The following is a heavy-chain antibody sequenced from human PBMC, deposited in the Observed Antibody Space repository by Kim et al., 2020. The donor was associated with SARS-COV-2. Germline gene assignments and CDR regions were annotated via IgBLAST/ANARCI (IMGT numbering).Heavy chain of an antibody. V-gene: IGHV3-48*02. CDR1: GFTFSSYS. D-gene: IGHD3-3*01. CDR2: ISSSSSTI. CDR3: ARDFLDLPVTYYDFWGVVINGMDV. J-gene: IGHJ6*02. Sequence: GGSLRLSCAASGFTFSSYSMNWVRQAPGKGLEWVSYISSSSSTIYYADSVKGRFTISRDNAKNSLYLQMNSLRDEDTAVYYCARDFLDLPVTYYDFWGVVINGMDVWGQGTTVTVSS.